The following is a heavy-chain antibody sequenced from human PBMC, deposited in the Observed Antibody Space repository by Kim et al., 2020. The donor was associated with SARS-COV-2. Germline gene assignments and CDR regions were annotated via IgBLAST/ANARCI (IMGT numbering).Heavy chain of an antibody. CDR3: ARGTNSYCSSTSCYQYNWFDP. Sequence: ASVKVSCKASGYTFTGYYMHWVRQAPGQGLEWMGWINPNSGGTNYAQKFQGWVTMTRDTSISTAYMELSRLRSDDTAVYYCARGTNSYCSSTSCYQYNWFDPWGQGTLVTVSS. D-gene: IGHD2-2*01. CDR1: GYTFTGYY. V-gene: IGHV1-2*04. CDR2: INPNSGGT. J-gene: IGHJ5*02.